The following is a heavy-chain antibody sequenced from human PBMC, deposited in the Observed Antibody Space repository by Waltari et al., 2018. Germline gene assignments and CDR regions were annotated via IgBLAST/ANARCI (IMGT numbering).Heavy chain of an antibody. CDR2: MSIADDI. D-gene: IGHD2-21*01. J-gene: IGHJ4*01. CDR1: GFTFRDYS. V-gene: IGHV3-21*01. CDR3: ARVIVYSDSPVCDF. Sequence: EVQLVESGGGLVNPGGSLRLSCAASGFTFRDYSMTWVRRAPGKERGCSYAMSIADDILNADSMKGRFITSRDNAKNALYLQMNGLRGEDTAVYYCARVIVYSDSPVCDFWGQGTLVIVSS.